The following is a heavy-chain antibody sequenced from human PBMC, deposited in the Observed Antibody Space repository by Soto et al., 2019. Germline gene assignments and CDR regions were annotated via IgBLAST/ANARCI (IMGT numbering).Heavy chain of an antibody. CDR2: ISAYNGNT. V-gene: IGHV1-18*01. D-gene: IGHD2-2*01. Sequence: ASVKVSCKASGYTFTSYGISWVRRAPGQGLEWMGWISAYNGNTNYAQKLQGRVTMTTDTSTSTAYMELRSLRSDDTAVYYCARDDADIVVVPAAPDYWGQGTLVTVSS. CDR1: GYTFTSYG. J-gene: IGHJ4*02. CDR3: ARDDADIVVVPAAPDY.